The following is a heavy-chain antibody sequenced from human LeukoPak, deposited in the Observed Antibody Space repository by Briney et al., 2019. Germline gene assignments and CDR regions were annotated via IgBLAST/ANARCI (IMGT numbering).Heavy chain of an antibody. Sequence: SETLSLTCTVSGASVSSDYWSWIRQSPGKGLEWIGYIYHSGHTMSNPSLKSRVSLSLDTSNNQFSLKLSSVTAADTAVYYCARHPFQYPFDHWGQGTEVSVSS. CDR2: IYHSGHT. CDR1: GASVSSDY. J-gene: IGHJ5*02. D-gene: IGHD2/OR15-2a*01. V-gene: IGHV4-59*08. CDR3: ARHPFQYPFDH.